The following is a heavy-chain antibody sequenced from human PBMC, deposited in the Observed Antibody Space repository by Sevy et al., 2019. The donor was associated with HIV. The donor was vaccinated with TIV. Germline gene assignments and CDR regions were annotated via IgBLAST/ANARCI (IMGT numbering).Heavy chain of an antibody. Sequence: GGSLRLSCAASGFTFSDYYMSWIRQAPGKGLEWVSYISSSGSTIYYADSVKGRFTISRDNAKNSLYLKMNSLRAEDTAVYYGARGRNILTGYYRQPDYWGQGTLVTVSS. CDR3: ARGRNILTGYYRQPDY. CDR2: ISSSGSTI. D-gene: IGHD3-9*01. CDR1: GFTFSDYY. V-gene: IGHV3-11*01. J-gene: IGHJ4*02.